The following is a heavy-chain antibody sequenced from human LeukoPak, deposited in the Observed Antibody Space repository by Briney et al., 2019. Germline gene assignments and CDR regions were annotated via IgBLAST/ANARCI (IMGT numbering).Heavy chain of an antibody. V-gene: IGHV3-21*01. CDR2: ISSSSSYI. D-gene: IGHD2-21*01. CDR3: AGDGIICGGDCYPYNWFDP. Sequence: GGSLRLSCAASGFTFSSYSMNWVRQAPGKGLEWVSSISSSSSYIYYGDSVKGRFTISRDNAKNSLSLQMNSLRAEDTAVYYCAGDGIICGGDCYPYNWFDPWGQGTLVTVSS. CDR1: GFTFSSYS. J-gene: IGHJ5*02.